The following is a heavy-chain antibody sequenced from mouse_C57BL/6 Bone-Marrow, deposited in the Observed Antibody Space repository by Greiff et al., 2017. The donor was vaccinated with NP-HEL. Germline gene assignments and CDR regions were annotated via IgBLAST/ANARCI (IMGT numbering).Heavy chain of an antibody. Sequence: QVQLQQPVAELVLPVASVKLSCKASGYTFTSSWMPWVKQRPGQGLEWIGEIDPSDSYTNYNQKFKGKSTLTVDKSSSTAYMQLSSLTSEDSAVYYCARTGDYDQYYYAMDYWGQGTSVTVSS. V-gene: IGHV1-69*01. D-gene: IGHD2-4*01. CDR1: GYTFTSSW. CDR2: IDPSDSYT. CDR3: ARTGDYDQYYYAMDY. J-gene: IGHJ4*01.